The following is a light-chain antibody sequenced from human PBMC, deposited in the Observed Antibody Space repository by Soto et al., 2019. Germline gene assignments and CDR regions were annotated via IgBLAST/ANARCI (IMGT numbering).Light chain of an antibody. CDR1: ESLFGF. V-gene: IGKV3-15*01. CDR3: QSYNDWHFA. J-gene: IGKJ2*01. Sequence: DIVLTQSPATLSVSPGDRVTLSCRASESLFGFLAWYQQKPGQAPRLLMYGVSTRATGIPARFSGGGSATDFTLTISSLQSEDSAFYFCQSYNDWHFASGLATRLEI. CDR2: GVS.